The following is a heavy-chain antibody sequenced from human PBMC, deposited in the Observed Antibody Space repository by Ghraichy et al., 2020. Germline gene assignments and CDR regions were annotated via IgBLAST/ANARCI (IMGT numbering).Heavy chain of an antibody. Sequence: GGSLRLSCAASGFTFDNYAIHWVRQAPGKGLEFVSIISGNGGHTYYADSVKGRVTISRDNSKNTVYLQMASLGVEDMAVYYCARGRDYDFWSGYWVVNYDYAMDVWGHGTTVTVSS. J-gene: IGHJ6*02. CDR2: ISGNGGHT. CDR3: ARGRDYDFWSGYWVVNYDYAMDV. V-gene: IGHV3-64*02. CDR1: GFTFDNYA. D-gene: IGHD3-3*01.